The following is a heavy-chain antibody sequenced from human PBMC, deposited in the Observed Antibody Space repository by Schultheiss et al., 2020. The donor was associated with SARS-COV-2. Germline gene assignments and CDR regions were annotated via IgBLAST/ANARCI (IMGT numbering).Heavy chain of an antibody. D-gene: IGHD3-22*01. V-gene: IGHV3-23*01. CDR3: ARTRPNRYDSSGYYYGDDAFDM. CDR1: GFTFSSYA. CDR2: ISGSGGST. J-gene: IGHJ3*02. Sequence: GGSLRLSCAASGFTFSSYAMSWVRQAPGKGLEWVSAISGSGGSTYYADSVKGRFTISRDNAKNSLYLQLNSLRVEDTAVYYCARTRPNRYDSSGYYYGDDAFDMWGQGTMVTASS.